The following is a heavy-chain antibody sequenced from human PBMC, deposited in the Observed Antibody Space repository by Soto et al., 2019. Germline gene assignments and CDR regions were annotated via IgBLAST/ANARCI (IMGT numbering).Heavy chain of an antibody. CDR2: ISAYNGNT. V-gene: IGHV1-18*01. CDR1: GYTFTSYG. Sequence: SVKVSCKASGYTFTSYGISWVRQAPGQGLEWMGWISAYNGNTNYAQKLQGRVTMTTDTSTSTAYMELRSLRSDDTAVYYCAFIGSRDPYYYYGMDVWGQGTTVTVSS. D-gene: IGHD2-2*01. CDR3: AFIGSRDPYYYYGMDV. J-gene: IGHJ6*02.